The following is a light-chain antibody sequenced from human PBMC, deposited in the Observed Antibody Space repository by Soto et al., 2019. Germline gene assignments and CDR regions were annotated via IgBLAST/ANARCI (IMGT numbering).Light chain of an antibody. CDR2: RND. V-gene: IGLV1-47*01. Sequence: QSVVTQPPSASATPGQRVIISCSGSSSNVGRNNVHWYQQFPGTAPKLLIYRNDQRHSGVPDRFSGSKSGTSASLAISGLRSEDEADYYCASWDDSLSAWVFGGGTKLTVL. CDR1: SSNVGRNN. J-gene: IGLJ3*02. CDR3: ASWDDSLSAWV.